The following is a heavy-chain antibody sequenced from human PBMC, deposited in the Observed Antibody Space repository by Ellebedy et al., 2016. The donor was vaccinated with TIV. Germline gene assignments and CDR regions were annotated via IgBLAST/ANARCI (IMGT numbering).Heavy chain of an antibody. CDR3: ASFGWTTVTTDGWFDP. CDR2: IIPILGIA. D-gene: IGHD4-17*01. V-gene: IGHV1-69*04. J-gene: IGHJ5*02. Sequence: AASVKVSCKASGYTFTSYGISWVRQVPGQGLEWMGRIIPILGIATYAQKFQGRVTINADKSTSTAYMELSSLRSEDTAVYYCASFGWTTVTTDGWFDPWGQGTLVTVSS. CDR1: GYTFTSYG.